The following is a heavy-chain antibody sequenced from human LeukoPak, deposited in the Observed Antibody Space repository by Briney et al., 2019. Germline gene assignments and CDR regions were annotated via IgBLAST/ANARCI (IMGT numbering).Heavy chain of an antibody. CDR3: AREVGGIVVVPAAMDY. V-gene: IGHV1-18*01. D-gene: IGHD2-2*01. J-gene: IGHJ4*02. CDR2: ISAYNGNT. Sequence: ASVKVSCKASGYTFTSYGISWVRQAPGQGLEWMGWISAYNGNTNYAQKLQGRVTMTTDTSTSTAYMELRSLRSGDTAVYYCAREVGGIVVVPAAMDYWGQGTLVTVSS. CDR1: GYTFTSYG.